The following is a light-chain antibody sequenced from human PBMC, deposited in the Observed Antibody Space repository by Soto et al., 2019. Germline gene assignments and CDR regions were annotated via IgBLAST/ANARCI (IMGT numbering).Light chain of an antibody. Sequence: DIQMTQSPTSLSASVGDRVTITCRASQGIMNFVAWYQQKPGKAPKLLIYAASTLQSGVPSRFSGSGSGTDFNLTINSLQPEDVATYSCQKYSSVPVFGPGTKVEIK. V-gene: IGKV1-27*01. CDR2: AAS. CDR1: QGIMNF. CDR3: QKYSSVPV. J-gene: IGKJ3*01.